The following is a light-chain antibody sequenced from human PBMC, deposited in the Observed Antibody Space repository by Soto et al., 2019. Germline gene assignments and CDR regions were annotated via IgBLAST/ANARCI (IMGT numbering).Light chain of an antibody. J-gene: IGLJ1*01. CDR2: DVS. CDR3: SSHRSSSTRLYV. CDR1: SSDVGGYNY. Sequence: QSALTQPASVSGSPGQSITISCTGTSSDVGGYNYVSWYQQHPGKAPKLMIYDVSNRPSGVSNRFSGSKSSNTASLTISGLQAEDEADYYYSSHRSSSTRLYVFGTGTKLTVL. V-gene: IGLV2-14*01.